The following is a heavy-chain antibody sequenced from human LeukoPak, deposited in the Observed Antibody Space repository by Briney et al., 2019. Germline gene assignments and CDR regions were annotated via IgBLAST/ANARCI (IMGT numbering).Heavy chain of an antibody. J-gene: IGHJ4*02. D-gene: IGHD7-27*01. CDR2: MNPNSGNT. CDR1: GYTFTSYD. V-gene: IGHV1-8*01. CDR3: ARDLDPKTGEGDY. Sequence: GASVKVSCKASGYTFTSYDINWVRQATGQGLEWMGWMNPNSGNTGYAQKFQGRVTMTRNTSISTAYMELSSLRSEDTAVYYCARDLDPKTGEGDYWGQGTLVTVSS.